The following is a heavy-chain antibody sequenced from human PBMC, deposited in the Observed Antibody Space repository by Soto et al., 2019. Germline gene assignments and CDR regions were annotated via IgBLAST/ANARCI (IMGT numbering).Heavy chain of an antibody. J-gene: IGHJ4*02. Sequence: QVQLQQWGAGLLKPSETLSLTCAVYGGSFSGYYWSWIRQPPGKGLEWIGEINHSGSTNYNPSLKSRVTISVDTSKNQFSLKLSSVTAADTAVYYCARRGEVYRPPYYLDYWGQGNQVAFSS. CDR1: GGSFSGYY. CDR2: INHSGST. CDR3: ARRGEVYRPPYYLDY. D-gene: IGHD3-16*01. V-gene: IGHV4-34*01.